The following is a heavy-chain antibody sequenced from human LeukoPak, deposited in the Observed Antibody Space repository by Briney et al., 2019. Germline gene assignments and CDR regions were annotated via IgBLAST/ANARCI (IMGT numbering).Heavy chain of an antibody. CDR3: ARQKRYFDAFDI. D-gene: IGHD3-9*01. Sequence: SVKVSCKASGGTFSSYAISWVRQAPGQGLEWMGGIIPIFGTANYAQKFRGRVTITADKSTRTAYMELSRLRSDDTAVYYCARQKRYFDAFDIWGQGTMVTVSS. CDR1: GGTFSSYA. J-gene: IGHJ3*02. V-gene: IGHV1-69*06. CDR2: IIPIFGTA.